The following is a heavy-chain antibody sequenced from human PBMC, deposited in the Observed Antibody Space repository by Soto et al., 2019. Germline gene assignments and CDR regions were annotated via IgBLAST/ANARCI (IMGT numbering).Heavy chain of an antibody. CDR1: GFTFPSYA. J-gene: IGHJ6*02. V-gene: IGHV3-23*01. D-gene: IGHD2-2*01. Sequence: HPGGSLRLSCEASGFTFPSYAMSWVRQAPGKGLEWVSAIGGSGGGIFYADSVKGRFTISRDNSKDTLYLEMNSLRAEDTAVYYCAKGGHPARYCSTTNCLFYYGLDVWGQGTTVTVSS. CDR2: IGGSGGGI. CDR3: AKGGHPARYCSTTNCLFYYGLDV.